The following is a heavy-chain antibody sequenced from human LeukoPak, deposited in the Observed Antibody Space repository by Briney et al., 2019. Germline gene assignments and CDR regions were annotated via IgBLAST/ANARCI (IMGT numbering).Heavy chain of an antibody. CDR3: ARDKIVGATYFDY. J-gene: IGHJ4*02. V-gene: IGHV3-23*01. CDR1: GFTFSSYA. CDR2: ISGRDDSA. D-gene: IGHD1-26*01. Sequence: PGGSLRLSCAASGFTFSSYAMSWVRQAPGKGLEWVSTISGRDDSAYYADSVKGRFTISRDNSKNTLFLQMNSLRAEDTAVYYCARDKIVGATYFDYWGQGTLVTVSS.